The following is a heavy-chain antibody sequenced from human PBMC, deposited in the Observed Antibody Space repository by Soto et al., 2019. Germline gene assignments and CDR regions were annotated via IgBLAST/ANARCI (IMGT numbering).Heavy chain of an antibody. CDR3: ARSDTTVTKGGSRRREYAYGMDV. Sequence: QVQLQESGPGLVKPSETLSLTCTVSGGSISSYYWSWIRQPPGKGLEWIGYIYYSGCTNDNPSLKNRVYQSVCTSKSWFSLKQSSVTAADLAVYYCARSDTTVTKGGSRRREYAYGMDVWGQGTTVTVSS. D-gene: IGHD4-17*01. CDR2: IYYSGCT. V-gene: IGHV4-59*01. J-gene: IGHJ6*02. CDR1: GGSISSYY.